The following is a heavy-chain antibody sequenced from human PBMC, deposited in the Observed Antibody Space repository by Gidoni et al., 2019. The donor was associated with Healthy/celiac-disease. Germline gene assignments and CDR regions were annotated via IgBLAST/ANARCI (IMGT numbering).Heavy chain of an antibody. CDR2: INHSGST. CDR1: GGSFSAYY. D-gene: IGHD3-10*01. V-gene: IGHV4-34*01. J-gene: IGHJ6*03. CDR3: ARLRRWFGELIGWGGSGAYYYYMDV. Sequence: QVQLQQRGAGLLKPSETLSLTCAVYGGSFSAYYCSLIRQPPGKGLEWLGEINHSGSTNYNPSLKSRVTRSVDTSKNQFSLKLSSVTAADTAVYYCARLRRWFGELIGWGGSGAYYYYMDVWGKGTTVTVSS.